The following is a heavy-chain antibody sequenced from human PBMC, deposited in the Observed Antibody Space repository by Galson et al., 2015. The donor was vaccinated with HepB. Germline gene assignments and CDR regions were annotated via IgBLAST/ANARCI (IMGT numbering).Heavy chain of an antibody. J-gene: IGHJ6*02. CDR3: ARSGIAVAGPFYYYGMDV. D-gene: IGHD6-19*01. V-gene: IGHV3-23*01. CDR1: GFTFSSYA. CDR2: ISGSGGST. Sequence: SLRLSCAASGFTFSSYAMSWVRQAPGKGLEWVSAISGSGGSTYYADSVKGRFTISRDNSKNTLYLQMNSLRAEDTAVYYCARSGIAVAGPFYYYGMDVWGQGTTVTVSS.